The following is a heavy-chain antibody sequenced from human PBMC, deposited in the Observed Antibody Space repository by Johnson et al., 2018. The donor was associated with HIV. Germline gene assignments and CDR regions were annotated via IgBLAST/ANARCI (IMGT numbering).Heavy chain of an antibody. CDR3: AKGSWALWSP. CDR2: ISWDGGST. Sequence: VQLVESGGVVVQPGGSLRLSCAASGFTFDDYTMHWVRQAPGKGLEWVSLISWDGGSTYYADSVKGRFTISRDNSKNTLYLQMNSLRAEDTAVYYCAKGSWALWSPWGQGTMVAVSS. CDR1: GFTFDDYT. V-gene: IGHV3-43*01. D-gene: IGHD1-26*01. J-gene: IGHJ3*01.